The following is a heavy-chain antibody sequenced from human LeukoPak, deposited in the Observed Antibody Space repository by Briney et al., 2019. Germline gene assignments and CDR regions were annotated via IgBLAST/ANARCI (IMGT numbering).Heavy chain of an antibody. J-gene: IGHJ5*02. CDR3: AAQGSGSYYHSYNWFDP. Sequence: TSETLSLTCTVSGGSISSSSYYWGWIRQPPGKGLEWIGSIYYSGSTYYNPSLKSRVTISVDTSKNQFSLKLSSVTAADTAVYYCAAQGSGSYYHSYNWFDPWGQGTLVTVSS. CDR2: IYYSGST. D-gene: IGHD3-10*01. CDR1: GGSISSSSYY. V-gene: IGHV4-39*07.